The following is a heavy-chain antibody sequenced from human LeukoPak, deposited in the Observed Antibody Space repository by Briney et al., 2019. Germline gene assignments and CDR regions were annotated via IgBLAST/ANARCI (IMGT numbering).Heavy chain of an antibody. J-gene: IGHJ6*03. V-gene: IGHV3-23*01. CDR2: ISGSGGST. CDR1: GFTFSSYA. CDR3: THNWNYEGAGYYYMDV. D-gene: IGHD1-7*01. Sequence: GGSLRLSCAASGFTFSSYAMSWVRQAPGKGLEWVSAISGSGGSTCYADSVKGRFTISRDNSKNTLYLQMNSLRAEDTAVYYCTHNWNYEGAGYYYMDVWGKGTTVTVSS.